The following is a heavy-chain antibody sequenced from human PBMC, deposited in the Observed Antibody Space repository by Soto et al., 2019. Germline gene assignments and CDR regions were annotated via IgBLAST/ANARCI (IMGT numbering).Heavy chain of an antibody. V-gene: IGHV3-9*01. CDR3: AKADAIYYQPLHQ. Sequence: EVQLVESGGGLVQPGRSLRLSCAASGFTFDDYAMHWVRQAPGKGLEWVSGISWNSGSIGYADSVKGRFTISRDNAKNSLYLQLNSLRAEDTALYYCAKADAIYYQPLHQWGQGTMVTVSS. CDR2: ISWNSGSI. D-gene: IGHD2-2*01. CDR1: GFTFDDYA. J-gene: IGHJ3*01.